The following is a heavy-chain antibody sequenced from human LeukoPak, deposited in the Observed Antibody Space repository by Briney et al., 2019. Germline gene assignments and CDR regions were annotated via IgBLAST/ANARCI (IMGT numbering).Heavy chain of an antibody. CDR1: GVTFSSYW. CDR3: ARAPGDYYYYYYMDV. Sequence: GGSLRLSCAASGVTFSSYWMSWVRQAPGKGLEWVANVKEDGGEKYYVDSVKGRFTISRDNAKNSLYLQMNSLRAEDTAVYYCARAPGDYYYYYYMDVWGKGTTVTVSS. CDR2: VKEDGGEK. J-gene: IGHJ6*03. D-gene: IGHD1-14*01. V-gene: IGHV3-7*01.